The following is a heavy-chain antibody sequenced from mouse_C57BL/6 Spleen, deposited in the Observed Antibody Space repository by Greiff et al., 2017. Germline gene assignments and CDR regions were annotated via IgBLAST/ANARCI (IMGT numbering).Heavy chain of an antibody. CDR2: ISSGGSYT. J-gene: IGHJ2*01. Sequence: EVKLVESGGDLVKPGGSLKLSCAASGFTFSSYGMSWVRQTPDKRLEWVATISSGGSYTYYPDSVKGRFTISRDNAKHTLYRQMSSLKSEDTAMYYCARRGSSYGYFDYWGQGTTLTVSS. CDR3: ARRGSSYGYFDY. D-gene: IGHD1-1*01. V-gene: IGHV5-6*02. CDR1: GFTFSSYG.